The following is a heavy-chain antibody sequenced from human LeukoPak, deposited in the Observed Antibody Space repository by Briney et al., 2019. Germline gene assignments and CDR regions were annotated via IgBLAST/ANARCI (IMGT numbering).Heavy chain of an antibody. CDR2: INHSGST. D-gene: IGHD3-16*01. CDR1: GGSISSNY. J-gene: IGHJ4*02. Sequence: SETLSLTCTVSGGSISSNYWSWIRQPPGKGLEWIGEINHSGSTNYNPSLKSRVTISVDTSKNQFSLKLSSVTAADTAVYYCARGFGLYFDYWGQGTLVTVSS. CDR3: ARGFGLYFDY. V-gene: IGHV4-34*01.